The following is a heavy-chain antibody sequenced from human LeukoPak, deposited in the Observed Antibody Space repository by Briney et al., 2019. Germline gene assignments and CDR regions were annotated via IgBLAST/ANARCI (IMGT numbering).Heavy chain of an antibody. J-gene: IGHJ4*02. CDR1: GFSLRTRGVG. Sequence: SGPTLLKPTQTLTLTCTFSGFSLRTRGVGVGWIRQPPGKALEWLALIYWNDDKRYSPSLKSRLTITKDTSKNQVVLTMTNMDPVDTATYYCALNYDILTGYYFDYWGQGTLVTVSS. CDR2: IYWNDDK. D-gene: IGHD3-9*01. V-gene: IGHV2-5*01. CDR3: ALNYDILTGYYFDY.